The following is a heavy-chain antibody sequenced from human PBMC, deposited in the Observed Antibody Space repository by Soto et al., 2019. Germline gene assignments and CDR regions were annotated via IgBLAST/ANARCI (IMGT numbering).Heavy chain of an antibody. CDR2: IYYSGST. Sequence: PSETLSLTCTVCGCSISSYYWSWIRQPPGKGLEWIGYIYYSGSTNYNPSLKSRVTISVDTSKNQFSLKLSSVTAADTTVYYCAREGTANWGQGTLVTVSS. V-gene: IGHV4-59*01. D-gene: IGHD1-1*01. J-gene: IGHJ4*02. CDR1: GCSISSYY. CDR3: AREGTAN.